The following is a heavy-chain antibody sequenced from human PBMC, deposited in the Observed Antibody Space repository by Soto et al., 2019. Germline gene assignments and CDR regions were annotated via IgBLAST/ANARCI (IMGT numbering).Heavy chain of an antibody. Sequence: GGSLRLSCAASGFTFSSYGMHWVRQAPGKGLEWVGVIWYDGSDKYYADSVKGRFTISRDNSKNTLYLQINSLRAEDTAVYYCATDFYGSGSEPPFDYWGQGTLVTVSS. D-gene: IGHD3-10*01. CDR2: IWYDGSDK. CDR1: GFTFSSYG. J-gene: IGHJ4*02. V-gene: IGHV3-33*01. CDR3: ATDFYGSGSEPPFDY.